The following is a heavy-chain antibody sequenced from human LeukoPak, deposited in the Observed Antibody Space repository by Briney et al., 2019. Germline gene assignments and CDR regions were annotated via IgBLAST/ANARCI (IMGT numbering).Heavy chain of an antibody. CDR2: INHSGST. CDR3: ARVGPYCSSTSCYSKFFYYYYYMDV. J-gene: IGHJ6*03. D-gene: IGHD2-2*01. Sequence: PSETLSLTCAVYGGSFSGYYWSWIRQPPGKGLEWIGEINHSGSTNYNPSLKSRVTISVDTSKNQFSLKLSSVTAADTAVYYCARVGPYCSSTSCYSKFFYYYYYMDVWGKGTTVTVSS. V-gene: IGHV4-34*01. CDR1: GGSFSGYY.